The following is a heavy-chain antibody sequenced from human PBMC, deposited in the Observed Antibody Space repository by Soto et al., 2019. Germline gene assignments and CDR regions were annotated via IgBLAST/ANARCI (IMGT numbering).Heavy chain of an antibody. D-gene: IGHD4-17*01. Sequence: QVPLVESGGGVVQPGRSLRLSCAASGFTFSSYAMHWVRQAPGKGLEWVAVISYDGSNKYYADSVKGRFTISRDNSKNTLYLQMNSLRAEDTAVYYCARVDYGGNSRWFDPWGQGTLVTVSS. J-gene: IGHJ5*02. V-gene: IGHV3-30-3*01. CDR1: GFTFSSYA. CDR3: ARVDYGGNSRWFDP. CDR2: ISYDGSNK.